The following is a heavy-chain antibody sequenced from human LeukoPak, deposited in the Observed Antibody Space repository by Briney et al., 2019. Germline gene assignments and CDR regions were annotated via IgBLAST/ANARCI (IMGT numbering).Heavy chain of an antibody. D-gene: IGHD3-22*01. V-gene: IGHV3-30*04. CDR1: EFTFSNYA. Sequence: GGSLRLSCAASEFTFSNYAMHWVRQAPGKGLEWVAVISYDVGKKYYADSVKGRFTISRDNSKNTLYLQMNSLRAEDTAVYYCAKDDYYDTSGYRDWGQGTLVTVSS. J-gene: IGHJ4*02. CDR3: AKDDYYDTSGYRD. CDR2: ISYDVGKK.